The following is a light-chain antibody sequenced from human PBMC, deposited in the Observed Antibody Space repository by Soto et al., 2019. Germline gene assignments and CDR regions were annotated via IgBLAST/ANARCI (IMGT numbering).Light chain of an antibody. CDR1: QRVTNSY. V-gene: IGKV3-15*01. CDR2: GAS. J-gene: IGKJ1*01. Sequence: EVVLTQSPGTLSLFPGDRATLSCRASQRVTNSYLACFQQKPVQAPRPLIYGASTRATGIPARFSGSGSGTEFTLTISSLQSEDFAVYYCQQYNNWPGTFGQGTKVDIK. CDR3: QQYNNWPGT.